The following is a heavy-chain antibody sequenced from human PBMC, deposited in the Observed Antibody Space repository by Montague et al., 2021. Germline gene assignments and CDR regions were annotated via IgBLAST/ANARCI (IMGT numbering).Heavy chain of an antibody. Sequence: SLRLSCAVSTSTFRTYVMSWVRQAPGTGLEWLSSIGGSGDDTHYADSVKGRFTISRDISRKTLYLQMDSLTAEDTAVYFCATRGTIVRGVISPQYFDHWGQGTQVTVSS. CDR2: IGGSGDDT. D-gene: IGHD3-10*01. CDR3: ATRGTIVRGVISPQYFDH. J-gene: IGHJ4*02. V-gene: IGHV3-23*01. CDR1: TSTFRTYV.